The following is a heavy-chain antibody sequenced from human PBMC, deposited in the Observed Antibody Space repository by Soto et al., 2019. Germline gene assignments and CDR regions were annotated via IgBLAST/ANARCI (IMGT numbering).Heavy chain of an antibody. CDR2: VFYTGFT. V-gene: IGHV4-39*01. D-gene: IGHD1-20*01. Sequence: SETLSLTCAVSGGSISGSYYYWGWLRQSPGKGPEWIGSVFYTGFTSYNPSLESRVSVSVDTSKSQFSLKLSAMTAADTAVYYCATSQKGYNWNYFDHWGQGALVTVSS. CDR3: ATSQKGYNWNYFDH. J-gene: IGHJ4*02. CDR1: GGSISGSYYY.